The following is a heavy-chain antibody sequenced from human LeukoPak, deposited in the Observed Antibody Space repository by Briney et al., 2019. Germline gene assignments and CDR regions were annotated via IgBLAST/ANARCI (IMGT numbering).Heavy chain of an antibody. Sequence: PGGSLRLSCTASGFKFDDYGMNWVRQAPGKGLEWVSDINWNGDSRGYAHSVRGRFTIYRDNAKNSLYLQMNSLRAEDTALYYCAKDSGGWVAVAGKGQAVLDYWGQGTLVTVSS. D-gene: IGHD6-19*01. CDR3: AKDSGGWVAVAGKGQAVLDY. CDR1: GFKFDDYG. V-gene: IGHV3-20*04. J-gene: IGHJ4*02. CDR2: INWNGDSR.